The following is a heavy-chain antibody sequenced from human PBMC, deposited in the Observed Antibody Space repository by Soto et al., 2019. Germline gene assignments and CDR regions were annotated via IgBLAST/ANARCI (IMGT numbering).Heavy chain of an antibody. Sequence: ASVKVSCKASGGTFSSYAISWVRQAPGQGLEWMGGIIPILGIANYAQKFQGRVTITADKSTSTAYMELSSLRSEDTAVYYRARVQGNIVVVVAATAFDIWGQGTMVTVSS. CDR2: IIPILGIA. V-gene: IGHV1-69*10. CDR1: GGTFSSYA. CDR3: ARVQGNIVVVVAATAFDI. J-gene: IGHJ3*02. D-gene: IGHD2-15*01.